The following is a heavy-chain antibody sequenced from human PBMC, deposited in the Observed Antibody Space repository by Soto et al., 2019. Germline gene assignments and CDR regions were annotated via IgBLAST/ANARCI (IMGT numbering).Heavy chain of an antibody. CDR2: IIPIFGTA. CDR3: ARVPGAVAWFDP. J-gene: IGHJ5*02. D-gene: IGHD2-15*01. V-gene: IGHV1-69*01. Sequence: QVQLVQSGAEVKKPGSSVKVSCKASGGTFSSYAISWVRQAPGQGLEWMGGIIPIFGTANYAPKFQGRVTITAEEYKSAADMELSSRRSGDTALYYCARVPGAVAWFDPWGQGTLVTVSS. CDR1: GGTFSSYA.